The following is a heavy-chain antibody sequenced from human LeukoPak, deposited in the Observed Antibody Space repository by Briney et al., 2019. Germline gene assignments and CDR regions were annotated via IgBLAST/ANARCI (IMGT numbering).Heavy chain of an antibody. CDR3: ARGRGWLQAISWFFDY. CDR2: INPNSGGT. V-gene: IGHV1-2*04. D-gene: IGHD5-24*01. Sequence: ASVKVSCKASGYTFTSYGISWVRQAPGQGLEWMGWINPNSGGTNYAQKFQGWVTMTRDTSISTAYMELSRLRSDDTAVYYCARGRGWLQAISWFFDYWGQGTLVTVSS. J-gene: IGHJ4*02. CDR1: GYTFTSYG.